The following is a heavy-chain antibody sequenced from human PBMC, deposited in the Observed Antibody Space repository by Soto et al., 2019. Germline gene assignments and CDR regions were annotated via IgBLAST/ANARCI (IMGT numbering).Heavy chain of an antibody. J-gene: IGHJ4*02. CDR3: ARDELEVERRSYYFDY. CDR1: GGSFSGYY. Sequence: QVQLQQWGAGLLKPSETLSLTCAVYGGSFSGYYWSWIRQPPGKGLEWIGEINHSGSTNYNPSLKSRVTISVDTSKNQFSLKLSSVTAADTAVYYCARDELEVERRSYYFDYWGQGTLVTVSS. CDR2: INHSGST. D-gene: IGHD1-1*01. V-gene: IGHV4-34*01.